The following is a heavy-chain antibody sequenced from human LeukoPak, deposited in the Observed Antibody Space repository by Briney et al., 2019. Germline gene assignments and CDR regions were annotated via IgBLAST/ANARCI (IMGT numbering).Heavy chain of an antibody. CDR2: INPNSGGT. D-gene: IGHD3-10*01. Sequence: ASVKVSCKASGYTFTGYYMHWVRQAPGQGLEWMGWINPNSGGTNYAQKFQGRVTMTRDTSISTAYMELSRLRSDDTAVYYCARLKRGEFLWFGEESDYWGQGTLVTVSS. CDR3: ARLKRGEFLWFGEESDY. CDR1: GYTFTGYY. V-gene: IGHV1-2*02. J-gene: IGHJ4*02.